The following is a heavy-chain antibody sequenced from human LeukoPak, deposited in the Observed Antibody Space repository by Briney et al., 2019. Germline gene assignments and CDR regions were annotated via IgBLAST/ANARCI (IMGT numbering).Heavy chain of an antibody. V-gene: IGHV3-20*04. J-gene: IGHJ6*03. Sequence: GGSLRLSCAASGFTFDDYGMSWVRQAPGKGPEWVSGINWNGGSTGYADSVKGRFTISRDNAKNSLYLQMNSLRAEDTALYYCARVPRLVHYYYYMDVWGKGTTVTVSS. CDR2: INWNGGST. CDR1: GFTFDDYG. CDR3: ARVPRLVHYYYYMDV. D-gene: IGHD6-6*01.